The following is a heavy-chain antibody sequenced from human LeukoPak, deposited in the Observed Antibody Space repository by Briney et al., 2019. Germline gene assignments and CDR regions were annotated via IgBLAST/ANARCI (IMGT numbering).Heavy chain of an antibody. J-gene: IGHJ4*02. Sequence: GDALTLSCAASGFIFSGSAIHWVGQASGKGLEGVGRIRGKANSYATAYAASVNGRSTISRDDSKNTAYLQMNSLKTEDTAVYYCTRLPTCSSTTCPFYYWGQGTLVTVSS. CDR2: IRGKANSYAT. CDR3: TRLPTCSSTTCPFYY. D-gene: IGHD2-2*01. V-gene: IGHV3-73*01. CDR1: GFIFSGSA.